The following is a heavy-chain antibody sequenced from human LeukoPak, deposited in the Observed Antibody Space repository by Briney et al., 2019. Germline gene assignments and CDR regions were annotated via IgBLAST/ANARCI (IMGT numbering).Heavy chain of an antibody. J-gene: IGHJ4*02. D-gene: IGHD6-19*01. CDR1: GGGIYSYY. Sequence: ASETLSLTCTVSGGGIYSYYWTWIRQPPGKGLEWIAYIYSASTNYNPSLKSRATITVDTSRNQFSLKLRSVTAADMAVYYCARGRTSGGYPHFDSWGQGIQVTVSS. CDR2: IYSAST. V-gene: IGHV4-59*01. CDR3: ARGRTSGGYPHFDS.